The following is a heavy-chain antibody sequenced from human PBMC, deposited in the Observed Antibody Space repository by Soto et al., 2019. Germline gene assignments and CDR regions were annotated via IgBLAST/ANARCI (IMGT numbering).Heavy chain of an antibody. CDR2: ISSSGSTI. V-gene: IGHV3-11*01. J-gene: IGHJ4*02. D-gene: IGHD3-3*01. CDR3: ARDLVPMWSPHHDFWSHSHYFDY. Sequence: GSLRLSCAASGFTFSDYYMSWIRQAPGKGLEWVSYISSSGSTIYYADSVKGRFTISRDNAKNSLYLQMNSLRAEDTAVYYCARDLVPMWSPHHDFWSHSHYFDYWGQGTLVTVSS. CDR1: GFTFSDYY.